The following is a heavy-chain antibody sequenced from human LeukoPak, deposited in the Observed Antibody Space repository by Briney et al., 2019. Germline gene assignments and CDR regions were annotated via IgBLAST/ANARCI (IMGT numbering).Heavy chain of an antibody. V-gene: IGHV3-23*01. J-gene: IGHJ4*02. CDR3: ARHYDFWSGYTETLFDY. Sequence: GGSLRLSCAASGFTFSNYAMSWVRQAPGKELEWVSAISGSGGSTYYADSVKGRFTISRDNSKNTLYLQMNSLRAEDTAVYYCARHYDFWSGYTETLFDYWGQGTLVTVSS. CDR1: GFTFSNYA. CDR2: ISGSGGST. D-gene: IGHD3-3*01.